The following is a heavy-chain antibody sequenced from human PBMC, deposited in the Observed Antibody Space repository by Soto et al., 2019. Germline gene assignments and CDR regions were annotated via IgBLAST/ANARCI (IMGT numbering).Heavy chain of an antibody. D-gene: IGHD6-13*01. CDR3: ANAYSRSWYLYYYYNFDV. CDR1: GFTFSDYG. J-gene: IGHJ6*02. Sequence: QVQLVESGGDVVQPGRSLRLSCAASGFTFSDYGMHWVRQAPGKGLEWVAVISYDGRKKYYADSVKGRFTISRDNSKNTLYLQMNCLSAEYAAVYYRANAYSRSWYLYYYYNFDVWGQGTTVTVSS. V-gene: IGHV3-30*18. CDR2: ISYDGRKK.